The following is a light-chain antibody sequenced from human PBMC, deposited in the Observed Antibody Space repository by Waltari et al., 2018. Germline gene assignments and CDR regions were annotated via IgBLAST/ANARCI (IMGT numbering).Light chain of an antibody. Sequence: QSALTQPASVSGSPGQSITISCTGTSSDIGSYNLVSWYQQHPGKSPTLMIYEVSKRPSGGSNLFSGSKSGNTASLTISGLQAEDEADYYCCSYVGSSYVFGIGTKVTVL. V-gene: IGLV2-23*02. CDR2: EVS. CDR1: SSDIGSYNL. CDR3: CSYVGSSYV. J-gene: IGLJ1*01.